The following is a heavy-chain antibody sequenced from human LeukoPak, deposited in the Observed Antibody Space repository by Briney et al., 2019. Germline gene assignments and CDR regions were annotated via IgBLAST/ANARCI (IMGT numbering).Heavy chain of an antibody. J-gene: IGHJ5*02. Sequence: ASVKVSCKASGGTFSSYAISWVRQAPGQGLEWMGWINPNSGGTNYAQKFQGRVTMARDTSISTAYMELSRLRSDDTAVYYCARDQWWELLSGHNWFDPWGQGTLVTVSS. CDR1: GGTFSSYA. CDR3: ARDQWWELLSGHNWFDP. CDR2: INPNSGGT. V-gene: IGHV1-2*02. D-gene: IGHD1-26*01.